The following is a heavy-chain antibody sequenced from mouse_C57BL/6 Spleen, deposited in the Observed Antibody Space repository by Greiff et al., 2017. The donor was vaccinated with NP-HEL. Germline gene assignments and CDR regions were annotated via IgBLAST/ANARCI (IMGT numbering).Heavy chain of an antibody. Sequence: QVQLQQPGAELVKPGASVKLSCKASGYTFTSYWMHWVKQRPGQGLEWIGMIHPNSGSTNYNEKFKSKATLTVDKSSSTAYMQLISLTSEDSAVCYCARPLGWYFDVWGTGTTVTVAT. D-gene: IGHD4-1*01. J-gene: IGHJ1*03. CDR1: GYTFTSYW. CDR2: IHPNSGST. V-gene: IGHV1-64*01. CDR3: ARPLGWYFDV.